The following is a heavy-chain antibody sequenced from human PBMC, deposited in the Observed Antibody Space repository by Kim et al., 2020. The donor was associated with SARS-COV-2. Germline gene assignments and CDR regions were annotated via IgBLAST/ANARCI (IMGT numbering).Heavy chain of an antibody. V-gene: IGHV4-61*01. CDR1: GGSVSSGSYY. Sequence: SETLSLTCTVSGGSVSSGSYYWSWIRQPPGKGLEWIGYIYYSGSTNYNPSLKSRVTISVDTSKNQFSLKLSSVTAADTAVYYCARRKRSGYSYGLDYWGQGTLVTVSS. D-gene: IGHD5-18*01. J-gene: IGHJ4*02. CDR3: ARRKRSGYSYGLDY. CDR2: IYYSGST.